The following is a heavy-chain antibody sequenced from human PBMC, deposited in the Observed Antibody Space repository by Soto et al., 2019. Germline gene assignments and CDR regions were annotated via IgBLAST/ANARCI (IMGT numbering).Heavy chain of an antibody. D-gene: IGHD3-22*01. CDR3: ARTNTYYYDSSGYT. CDR1: GGSISSSSYY. CDR2: IYYSGST. Sequence: SETLSLTCTVSGGSISSSSYYWGWIRPPPGKGLEWIGSIYYSGSTYYNPSLKSRVTISVDTSKNQFSLKLSSVTAADTAVYYCARTNTYYYDSSGYTWGQGTLVTVSS. J-gene: IGHJ5*02. V-gene: IGHV4-39*01.